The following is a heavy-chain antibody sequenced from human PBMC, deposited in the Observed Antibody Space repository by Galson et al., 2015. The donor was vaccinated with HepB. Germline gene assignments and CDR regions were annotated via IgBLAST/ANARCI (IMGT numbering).Heavy chain of an antibody. CDR3: ARRPAVAGTYEYFQH. V-gene: IGHV5-10-1*01. J-gene: IGHJ1*01. CDR2: IDPSDSYT. Sequence: SGAEVKKPGESLRISCKGSGYSFTSYWISWVRQMPGKGLEWMGRIDPSDSYTNYSPSFQGHVTISADKSISTAYLQRSSLKASDTAMYYCARRPAVAGTYEYFQHWGQGTLVTVSS. D-gene: IGHD6-19*01. CDR1: GYSFTSYW.